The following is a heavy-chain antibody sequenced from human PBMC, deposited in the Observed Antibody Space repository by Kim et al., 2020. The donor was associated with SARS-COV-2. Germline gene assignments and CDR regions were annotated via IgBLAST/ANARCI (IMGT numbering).Heavy chain of an antibody. J-gene: IGHJ3*02. CDR1: GYTFTSYA. Sequence: ASVKVSCKASGYTFTSYAMNWVRQAPGQGLEWMGWINTNTGNPTYAQGFTGRFVFSLDTSVSTAYLQISSLKAEDTAVYYCARVPLWFGELLNDAFDIWGQGTMVTVSS. CDR2: INTNTGNP. CDR3: ARVPLWFGELLNDAFDI. V-gene: IGHV7-4-1*02. D-gene: IGHD3-10*01.